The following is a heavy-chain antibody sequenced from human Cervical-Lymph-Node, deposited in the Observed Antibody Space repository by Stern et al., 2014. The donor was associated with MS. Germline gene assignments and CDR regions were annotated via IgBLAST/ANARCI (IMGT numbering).Heavy chain of an antibody. V-gene: IGHV5-51*03. Sequence: EVQLVESGAEVKKPGESLKISCKGSGYSFTSYWIGWVRQMPGKGLEWMGSILPSDSDTRYSPSFQGQVTISVDKSISTAYLQWISLKASDTAMYYCARRRIAAPTYYYYGMDVWGQGTTVTVSS. CDR1: GYSFTSYW. J-gene: IGHJ6*02. D-gene: IGHD6-6*01. CDR3: ARRRIAAPTYYYYGMDV. CDR2: ILPSDSDT.